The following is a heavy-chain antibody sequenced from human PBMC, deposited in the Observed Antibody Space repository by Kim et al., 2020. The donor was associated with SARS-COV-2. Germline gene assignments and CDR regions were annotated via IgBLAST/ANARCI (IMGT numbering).Heavy chain of an antibody. J-gene: IGHJ6*02. D-gene: IGHD1-26*01. Sequence: GGSLRLSCEASGFAFSSYWMHWVRQAPGKGLVWVSRISSDGSSKHFADSVKGRFTISRDNAKNTLYLQGDSLGAEDTAVYYCTRGGRFSAYYLPMDAWG. CDR3: TRGGRFSAYYLPMDA. CDR2: ISSDGSSK. CDR1: GFAFSSYW. V-gene: IGHV3-74*01.